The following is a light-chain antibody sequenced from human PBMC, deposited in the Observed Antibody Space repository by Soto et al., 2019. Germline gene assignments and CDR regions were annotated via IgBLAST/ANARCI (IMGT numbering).Light chain of an antibody. CDR2: DVT. CDR1: SSDVGGYNY. V-gene: IGLV2-14*01. CDR3: SSYRRGSTYV. J-gene: IGLJ1*01. Sequence: QSALTQPASVSGSPGQSITVSCTGTSSDVGGYNYVSWYQQHPGKAPRLMIYDVTNRPSGVSNRFSGSKSGYTASLTISGLQAEDEADYYCSSYRRGSTYVFGTGTKLTVL.